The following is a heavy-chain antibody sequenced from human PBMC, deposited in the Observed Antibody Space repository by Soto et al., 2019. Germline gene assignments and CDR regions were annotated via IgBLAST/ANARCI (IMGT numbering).Heavy chain of an antibody. D-gene: IGHD1-26*01. J-gene: IGHJ6*02. CDR1: GFTFSRYG. CDR2: ISYDGSSK. Sequence: PGGSLRLSCSASGFTFSRYGMHWVRQAPGKGLERVAVISYDGSSKYYADSVKGRFTISRDNSKNTLYLQMNSLRAEDTAVYYCARVGVIVGATTGIYWYYGMDVWGQGTTVTVSS. V-gene: IGHV3-30*03. CDR3: ARVGVIVGATTGIYWYYGMDV.